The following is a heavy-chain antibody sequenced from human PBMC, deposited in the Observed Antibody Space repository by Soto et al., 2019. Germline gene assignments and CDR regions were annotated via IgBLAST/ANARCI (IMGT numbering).Heavy chain of an antibody. V-gene: IGHV1-69*13. CDR2: ITPIFGTA. CDR3: ARRYHLYQLPEEYYYYPYGMDV. D-gene: IGHD2-2*01. J-gene: IGHJ6*02. CDR1: GGTFSSYA. Sequence: GASVKVSCKASGGTFSSYAISWVRQAPGQGLEWMGGITPIFGTANYAQKFQGRVTITADESTSTAYMELSSLRSEDTAVYYCARRYHLYQLPEEYYYYPYGMDVSGQGTTVTVSS.